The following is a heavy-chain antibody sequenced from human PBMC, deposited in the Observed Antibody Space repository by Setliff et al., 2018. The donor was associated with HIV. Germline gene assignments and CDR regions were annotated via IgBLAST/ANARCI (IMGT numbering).Heavy chain of an antibody. CDR2: INDSGNT. D-gene: IGHD6-19*01. V-gene: IGHV4-34*01. J-gene: IGHJ4*02. Sequence: PSETLSLTCAVYNGSFSGYYWSWIRQPPGKGLEWIGEINDSGNTNYNPLLKSRVAISVDTSKNQFSLKLTSVTAADTAVYYCARDQRTAVAGTYYWGQGTLVTVSS. CDR3: ARDQRTAVAGTYY. CDR1: NGSFSGYY.